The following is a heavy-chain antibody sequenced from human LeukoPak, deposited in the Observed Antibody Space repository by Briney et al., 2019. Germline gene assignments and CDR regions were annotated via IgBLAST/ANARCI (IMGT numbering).Heavy chain of an antibody. CDR3: ARAQPNDFWSGYIDY. Sequence: SQTLSLTCTVSGGSISSGSYYWSWIRQPAGKGLEWIGRIYTSGSINYNPSLKSRVTISVDTSKNQFSLKLSSVTAADTAVYYCARAQPNDFWSGYIDYWGQGTLVTVSS. V-gene: IGHV4-61*02. J-gene: IGHJ4*02. D-gene: IGHD3-3*01. CDR1: GGSISSGSYY. CDR2: IYTSGSI.